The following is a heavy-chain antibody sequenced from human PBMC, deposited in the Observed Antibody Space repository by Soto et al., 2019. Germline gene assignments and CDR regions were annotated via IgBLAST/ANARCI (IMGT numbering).Heavy chain of an antibody. CDR1: GGTFSSYA. J-gene: IGHJ5*02. Sequence: SVKVSCKASGGTFSSYAISWVRQAPGQGLEWMGGIIPIFGTANYAQKFQGRVTITADESTSTAYMELSSLRSEDTAVYYCARAIAAAGNWFDPWGQGTLVTVSS. V-gene: IGHV1-69*13. D-gene: IGHD6-13*01. CDR3: ARAIAAAGNWFDP. CDR2: IIPIFGTA.